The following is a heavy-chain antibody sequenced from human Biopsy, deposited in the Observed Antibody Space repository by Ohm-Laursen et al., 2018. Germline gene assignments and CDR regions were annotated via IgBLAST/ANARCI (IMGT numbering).Heavy chain of an antibody. CDR3: ARGPHSGSHSCFDY. J-gene: IGHJ4*02. Sequence: ASVKVSCKASGYSFTSYYTHWVRQAPGQGLEWMGMINPSGSTTSYPQIFQGRVTISADESTSTSYMELSSLTTEDTAIYYCARGPHSGSHSCFDYWGRGTLVTVSS. CDR2: INPSGSTT. D-gene: IGHD1-26*01. V-gene: IGHV1-46*01. CDR1: GYSFTSYY.